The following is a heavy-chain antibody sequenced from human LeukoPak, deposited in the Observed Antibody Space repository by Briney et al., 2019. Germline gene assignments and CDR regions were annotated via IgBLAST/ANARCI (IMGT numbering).Heavy chain of an antibody. D-gene: IGHD5-24*01. CDR3: ARDGYNSGYFDY. CDR2: IYYSRST. J-gene: IGHJ4*02. CDR1: GASNSSGGYY. Sequence: PSQTLSLTCTVSGASNSSGGYYWNWIRQPPGKGLEWIGYIYYSRSTSYSPSLKSRLTISVDTSKNQFSLKLSSVTAADTAVYYCARDGYNSGYFDYWGQGTLVTVSS. V-gene: IGHV4-30-4*01.